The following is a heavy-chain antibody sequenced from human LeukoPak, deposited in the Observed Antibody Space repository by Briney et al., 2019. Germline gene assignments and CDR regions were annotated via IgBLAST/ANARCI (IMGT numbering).Heavy chain of an antibody. J-gene: IGHJ4*02. CDR1: GFDFSTYT. V-gene: IGHV3-21*04. D-gene: IGHD1-26*01. CDR2: ISSSSSYI. CDR3: AKGGKWDVTPFDY. Sequence: GGSLRLSCAAPGFDFSTYTMNWVRQAPGKGLEWVSSISSSSSYIYYADSVKGRFTISRDNSKNTLYLQVNSLRAEDTAVYYCAKGGKWDVTPFDYWGQGTLVTVSS.